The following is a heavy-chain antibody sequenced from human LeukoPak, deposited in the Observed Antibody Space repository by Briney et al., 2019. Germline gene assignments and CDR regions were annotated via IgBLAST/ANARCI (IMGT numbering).Heavy chain of an antibody. CDR2: IYHSGST. CDR1: GGSISSYS. J-gene: IGHJ4*02. D-gene: IGHD3-22*01. Sequence: KTSETLSLTCTVSGGSISSYSWSWIRQPPGKGLEWIGYIYHSGSTYYNPSLKSRVTISVDRSKNQFSLKLSSVAAADTAVYYCASSHYYLPLDYWGQGTLVTVSS. V-gene: IGHV4-30-2*01. CDR3: ASSHYYLPLDY.